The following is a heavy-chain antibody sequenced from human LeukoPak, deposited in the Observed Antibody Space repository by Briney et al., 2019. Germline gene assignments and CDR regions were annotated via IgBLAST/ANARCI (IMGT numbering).Heavy chain of an antibody. CDR2: ISYDGSNK. CDR1: GFTFSSYA. D-gene: IGHD5-18*01. CDR3: ARDPTYSYGYYYYCYGMDV. V-gene: IGHV3-30*04. Sequence: TGGSLRLSCAASGFTFSSYAMHWVRQAPGKGLEWVAVISYDGSNKYYADFVKGRFTISRDNSKNTLYLQMNSLRAEDTAVYYCARDPTYSYGYYYYCYGMDVWGQGTTVTVSS. J-gene: IGHJ6*02.